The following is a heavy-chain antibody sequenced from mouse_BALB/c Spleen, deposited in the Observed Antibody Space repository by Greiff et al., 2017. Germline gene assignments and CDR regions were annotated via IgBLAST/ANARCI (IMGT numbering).Heavy chain of an antibody. J-gene: IGHJ2*01. Sequence: VKLMESGAELVRPGSSVKISCKASGYAFSSYWMNWVKQRPGQGLEWIGQIYPGDGDTNYNGKFKGKATLTADKSSSTAYMQLSSLTSEDSAVYFCARRGTMSYFDYWGQGTTLTVSS. CDR1: GYAFSSYW. V-gene: IGHV1-80*01. D-gene: IGHD1-1*02. CDR3: ARRGTMSYFDY. CDR2: IYPGDGDT.